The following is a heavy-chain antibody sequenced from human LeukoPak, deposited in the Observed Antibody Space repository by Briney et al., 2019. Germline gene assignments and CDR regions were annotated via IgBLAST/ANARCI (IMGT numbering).Heavy chain of an antibody. D-gene: IGHD5-24*01. CDR3: AREGEMAFFDY. CDR1: GGSISGSSYY. Sequence: PSETLSLTCTVSGGSISGSSYYWGWIRQPPGTGLEWIGYIYYSGSTYYNPSLKSRVTISVDTSKNQFSLKLSSVTAADTAVYYCAREGEMAFFDYWGQGTLVTVSS. J-gene: IGHJ4*02. CDR2: IYYSGST. V-gene: IGHV4-30-4*08.